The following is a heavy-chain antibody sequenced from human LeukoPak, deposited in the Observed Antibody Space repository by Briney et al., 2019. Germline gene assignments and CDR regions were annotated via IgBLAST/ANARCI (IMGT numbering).Heavy chain of an antibody. J-gene: IGHJ5*02. CDR2: ISSSGSTR. V-gene: IGHV3-48*03. CDR3: AKTDGGSTAWFDT. Sequence: GGPLRLSCAASGFTFSTYEMNWVRQAPGKGLEGVAYISSSGSTRYYADSVKGRFTISRDNSKNTLYLQMNSLRAEDTAVYYCAKTDGGSTAWFDTWGQGTLVTVSS. CDR1: GFTFSTYE. D-gene: IGHD2-15*01.